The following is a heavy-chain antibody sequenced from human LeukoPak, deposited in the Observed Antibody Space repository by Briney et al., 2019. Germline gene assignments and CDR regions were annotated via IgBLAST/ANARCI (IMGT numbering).Heavy chain of an antibody. CDR1: GYIFTIYW. CDR2: IYPDDSKT. CDR3: ARLSGGSSLRNDAFDV. D-gene: IGHD1-26*01. J-gene: IGHJ3*01. Sequence: GESLKISCQASGYIFTIYWIAWVRQMPGKGLEWMGIIYPDDSKTRYSPSFQGQVTISVDKSIRTAYLQWNSLKASDTAMYHCARLSGGSSLRNDAFDVWGQGTMVTVSS. V-gene: IGHV5-51*01.